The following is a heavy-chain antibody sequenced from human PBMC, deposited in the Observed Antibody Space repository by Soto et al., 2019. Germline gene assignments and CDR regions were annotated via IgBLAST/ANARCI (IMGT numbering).Heavy chain of an antibody. Sequence: ASVKVSCKASGYTFTGYYMHWVRQAPGQGLEWMGWINPNSGGTNYAQKFQGWVTMTRDTSISTAYMELSRLRSDDTAVYYCAREPLFGVVKHDYYYYGMDVWGQGTTVTVSS. V-gene: IGHV1-2*04. J-gene: IGHJ6*02. CDR3: AREPLFGVVKHDYYYYGMDV. D-gene: IGHD3-3*01. CDR2: INPNSGGT. CDR1: GYTFTGYY.